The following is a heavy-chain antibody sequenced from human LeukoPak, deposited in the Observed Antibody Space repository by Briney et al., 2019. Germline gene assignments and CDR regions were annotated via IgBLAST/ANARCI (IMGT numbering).Heavy chain of an antibody. CDR2: IYYSGST. CDR1: GGSISSSSYY. D-gene: IGHD3-10*01. V-gene: IGHV4-39*01. CDR3: ARLYYYGWGSYN. Sequence: SETLSLTCTVSGGSISSSSYYWGWIRQPPGKGLEWIGSIYYSGSTYYNPSLKSRVTISVDTSKNQFSLKLSAVTAADTAVYYCARLYYYGWGSYNWGQGTLVTVSS. J-gene: IGHJ4*02.